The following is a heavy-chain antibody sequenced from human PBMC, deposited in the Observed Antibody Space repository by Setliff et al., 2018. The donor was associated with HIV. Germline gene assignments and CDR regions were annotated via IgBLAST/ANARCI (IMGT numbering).Heavy chain of an antibody. J-gene: IGHJ6*03. CDR2: IYTTGIT. CDR1: GGSISSGSYY. Sequence: PSETLSLTCTVSGGSISSGSYYWSWIRQPAGKGLEWIGRIYTTGITNYIPSLKSRVTIPLDTSKNQFSLKLTSVTAADTAVYYCARGPRPVDVDYYYMDVWGKGTTVTVSS. CDR3: ARGPRPVDVDYYYMDV. V-gene: IGHV4-61*02.